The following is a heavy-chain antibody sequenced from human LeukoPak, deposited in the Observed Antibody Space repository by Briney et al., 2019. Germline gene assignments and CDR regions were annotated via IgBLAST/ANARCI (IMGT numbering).Heavy chain of an antibody. J-gene: IGHJ4*02. CDR3: ASSSWYGRVDY. D-gene: IGHD6-13*01. CDR1: GGSISSYY. V-gene: IGHV4-59*01. Sequence: SETLSLTCTVSGGSISSYYWSWIRQPPGKGLEWIGYIYYSGSTNYNPSLKSQVTISADTSKNQFSLKLSSVTAADTAVYYCASSSWYGRVDYWGQGTLVTVSS. CDR2: IYYSGST.